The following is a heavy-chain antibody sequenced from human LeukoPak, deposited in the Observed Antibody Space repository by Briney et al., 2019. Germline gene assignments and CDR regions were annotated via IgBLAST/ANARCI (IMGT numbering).Heavy chain of an antibody. V-gene: IGHV4-39*07. Sequence: SETLSLTCTVSGGSISSSSYYWGWVRQPPGKGLEWIGSIYYSGSTYYNPSPKSRATISVDTSKNQFSLKLNSVTAADTAVYYCARVPGGNSPYWYFDLWGRGTLVTVSS. CDR1: GGSISSSSYY. J-gene: IGHJ2*01. CDR2: IYYSGST. D-gene: IGHD4-23*01. CDR3: ARVPGGNSPYWYFDL.